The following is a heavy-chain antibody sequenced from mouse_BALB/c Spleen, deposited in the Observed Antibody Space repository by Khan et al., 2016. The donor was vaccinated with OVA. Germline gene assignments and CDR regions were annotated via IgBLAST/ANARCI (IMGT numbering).Heavy chain of an antibody. CDR3: ARGNYYGYYFDY. CDR2: ISYSDVT. J-gene: IGHJ2*01. V-gene: IGHV3-2*02. CDR1: GYSITSGYA. D-gene: IGHD1-1*01. Sequence: EVQLQESGPGLVKPSQSLSLTCTVTGYSITSGYAWNWIRQFPGNILEWMGYISYSDVTNYNPSLKSRISITRDTSKNQFFLQLNSVTTEDTATYYCARGNYYGYYFDYWGQGTTLTVAS.